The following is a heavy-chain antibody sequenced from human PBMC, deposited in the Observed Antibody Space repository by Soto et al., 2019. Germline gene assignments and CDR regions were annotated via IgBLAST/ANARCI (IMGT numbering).Heavy chain of an antibody. CDR2: ISAYNGNT. Sequence: GASVEVSCKASGYTFTSYGISWVRQAPGQGLEWMGWISAYNGNTNYAQKLQGRVTMTTDTSTSTAYMELRSLRSDDTAVYYCARHSMITFGGVIVNFDYWGQGTLVTVSS. V-gene: IGHV1-18*01. CDR3: ARHSMITFGGVIVNFDY. D-gene: IGHD3-16*02. CDR1: GYTFTSYG. J-gene: IGHJ4*02.